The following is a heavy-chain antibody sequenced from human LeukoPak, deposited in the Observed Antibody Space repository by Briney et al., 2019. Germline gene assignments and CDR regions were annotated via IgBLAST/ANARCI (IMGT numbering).Heavy chain of an antibody. D-gene: IGHD3-22*01. CDR3: ARSEITMIVVVGPAFDI. Sequence: PGGSLRLSCAASGFTFSSYAMHWVRQAPSKGLEWVAVISYDRSNKYYADSVKGRFTISRDNSKNTLYLQMNSLRAEDTAVYYCARSEITMIVVVGPAFDIWGQGTMVTVSS. CDR2: ISYDRSNK. J-gene: IGHJ3*02. CDR1: GFTFSSYA. V-gene: IGHV3-30-3*01.